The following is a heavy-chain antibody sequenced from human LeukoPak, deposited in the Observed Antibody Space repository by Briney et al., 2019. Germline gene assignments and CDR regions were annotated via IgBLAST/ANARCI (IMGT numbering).Heavy chain of an antibody. Sequence: SGTLSLTCTVSGGSISSFYWSWIRQPPGKGLEWIGYIYYSGSTKYNPPLNSRVTISIDTSKKQFSLKLSSVTAADTAVYYCARDRSLGELTTESPSFDYWGQGTLVTVSS. J-gene: IGHJ4*02. CDR3: ARDRSLGELTTESPSFDY. CDR2: IYYSGST. CDR1: GGSISSFY. V-gene: IGHV4-59*12. D-gene: IGHD3-16*01.